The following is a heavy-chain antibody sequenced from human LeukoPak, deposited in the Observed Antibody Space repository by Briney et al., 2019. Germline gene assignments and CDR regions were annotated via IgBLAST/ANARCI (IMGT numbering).Heavy chain of an antibody. CDR2: TSTSGGSA. D-gene: IGHD1-26*01. V-gene: IGHV3-23*01. Sequence: GGSLRLSCAASGFTFSSCAMHWVRQAPGKGLEWVTATSTSGGSAYYADSVKGRFTISRDNSKNTLYLQMDSLRADDTAVYYCARYSGSYYYPPAWDLWGQGTLVTVSS. CDR1: GFTFSSCA. J-gene: IGHJ4*02. CDR3: ARYSGSYYYPPAWDL.